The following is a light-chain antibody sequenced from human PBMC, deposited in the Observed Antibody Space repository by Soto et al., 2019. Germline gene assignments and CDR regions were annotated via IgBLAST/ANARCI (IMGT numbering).Light chain of an antibody. CDR1: SSDVGGYNY. J-gene: IGLJ1*01. CDR2: AVS. Sequence: THPAYVTRFDLRASTITYTKTSSDVGGYNYVSWYQQHPGKAPKLMIYAVSDRPSGVSNRFSGSKSGNTASLTISGLQAEDEADYYCSSYTGNSTPYVFGTGTKVTVL. CDR3: SSYTGNSTPYV. V-gene: IGLV2-14*01.